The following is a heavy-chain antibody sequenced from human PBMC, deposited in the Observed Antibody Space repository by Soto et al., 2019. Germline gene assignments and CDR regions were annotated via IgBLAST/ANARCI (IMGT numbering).Heavy chain of an antibody. V-gene: IGHV1-69*13. D-gene: IGHD1-26*01. CDR3: ARDEYSGSYYRPYYFDY. CDR2: IIPIFGTA. J-gene: IGHJ4*02. Sequence: ASVKVSCKASGGTFSSYAISWVRQAPGQGLEWMGGIIPIFGTANYAQKFQGRVTITADESTSTAYMELSSLRSEDTAVYYCARDEYSGSYYRPYYFDYWGQGTLVTVSS. CDR1: GGTFSSYA.